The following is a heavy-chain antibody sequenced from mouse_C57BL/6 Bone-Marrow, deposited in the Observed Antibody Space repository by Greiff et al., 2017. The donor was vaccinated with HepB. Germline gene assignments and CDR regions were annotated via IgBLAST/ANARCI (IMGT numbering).Heavy chain of an antibody. J-gene: IGHJ4*01. V-gene: IGHV2-9*01. CDR3: AKAQTRTGDYAMDY. Sequence: VQLKESGPGLVAPSQSLSITCTVSGFSLTSYGLDWVRQPPGKGLEWLGVICGGGSTNYNSALMSRLSFSKDNSKSQVFLKMNSLQTDYTAMYYCAKAQTRTGDYAMDYWGQGTSVTVSS. D-gene: IGHD3-3*01. CDR2: ICGGGST. CDR1: GFSLTSYG.